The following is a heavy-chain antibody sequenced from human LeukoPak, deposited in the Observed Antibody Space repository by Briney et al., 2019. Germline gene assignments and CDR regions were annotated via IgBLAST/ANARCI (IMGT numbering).Heavy chain of an antibody. CDR3: ARSSGYVWGSYRPTTYFDY. D-gene: IGHD3-16*02. V-gene: IGHV4-34*01. CDR1: GGSFSGYY. J-gene: IGHJ4*02. CDR2: INHSGST. Sequence: PSETLSLTRAVYGGSFSGYYWSWIRQPPGKGLEWIGEINHSGSTNYNPSLKSRVTISVDTSKNQFSLKLSSVTAADTAVYYCARSSGYVWGSYRPTTYFDYWGQGTLVTVSS.